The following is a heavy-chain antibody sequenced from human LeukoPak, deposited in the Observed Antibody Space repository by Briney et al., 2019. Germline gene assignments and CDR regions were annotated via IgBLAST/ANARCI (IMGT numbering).Heavy chain of an antibody. CDR2: IRSKNNGGTT. V-gene: IGHV3-49*04. CDR1: GFTFSSYA. CDR3: TRDEVVVVVASTTWNYYYMDV. D-gene: IGHD2-15*01. J-gene: IGHJ6*03. Sequence: GGSLRLSCAASGFTFSSYAMSWVRQAPGRGLEWVGFIRSKNNGGTTECAASVKGRFTISRDDSKSIVYLQMNSLQTEDTGVYYCTRDEVVVVVASTTWNYYYMDVWGKGTTVTVSS.